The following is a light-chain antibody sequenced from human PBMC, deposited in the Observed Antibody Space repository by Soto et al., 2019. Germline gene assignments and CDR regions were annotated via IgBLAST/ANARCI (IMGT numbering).Light chain of an antibody. CDR3: SSYTSSSTYV. CDR2: DVC. V-gene: IGLV2-14*01. CDR1: SSDVGGYNY. Sequence: QSALTQPASVSGSPGQSITISCTGTSSDVGGYNYVSWYQQHPGKAPKLMIYDVCNRPSGVSNRFSGSKSGNTASLTISGLQAEDEADYYCSSYTSSSTYVFGTGTKLTVL. J-gene: IGLJ1*01.